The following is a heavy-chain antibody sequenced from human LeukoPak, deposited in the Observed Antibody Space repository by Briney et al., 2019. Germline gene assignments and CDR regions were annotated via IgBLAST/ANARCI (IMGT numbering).Heavy chain of an antibody. D-gene: IGHD2-8*01. V-gene: IGHV3-74*01. Sequence: GGSLRLSCAASGFTFRSYWMHWVRQAPGKGLVWVSRVSPDGSSTTYADSVQGRFTISRDNAKSTLYLQMNSLRAEDTAAYYCARPSNGVNAFDIWGQGTMVTVSS. CDR1: GFTFRSYW. CDR3: ARPSNGVNAFDI. CDR2: VSPDGSST. J-gene: IGHJ3*02.